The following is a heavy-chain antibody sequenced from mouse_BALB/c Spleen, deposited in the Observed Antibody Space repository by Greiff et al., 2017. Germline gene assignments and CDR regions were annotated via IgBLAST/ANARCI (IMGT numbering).Heavy chain of an antibody. J-gene: IGHJ2*01. CDR1: GYTFSSYW. CDR2: ILPGSGST. Sequence: QVQLKQSGAELMKPGASVKISCKATGYTFSSYWIEWVKQRPGHGLEWIGEILPGSGSTNYNEKFKGKATFTADTSSNTAYMQLSSLTSEDSAVYYCAREDYDGYYPLFDYWGQGTTLTVSS. D-gene: IGHD2-3*01. CDR3: AREDYDGYYPLFDY. V-gene: IGHV1-9*01.